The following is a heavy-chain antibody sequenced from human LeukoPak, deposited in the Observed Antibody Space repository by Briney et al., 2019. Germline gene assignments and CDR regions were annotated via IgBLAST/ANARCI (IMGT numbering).Heavy chain of an antibody. Sequence: SETLSLTCTVSGGSISSYYWSWIRQPPGKGLEWIGYIYTSGSTNYNPSLKSRVTISVDTSRNQFSPKLSSVTAADTAVYYCARLSYDFWSGSVSYAFDIWGQGAMVTVSS. CDR3: ARLSYDFWSGSVSYAFDI. V-gene: IGHV4-4*09. CDR2: IYTSGST. D-gene: IGHD3-3*01. J-gene: IGHJ3*02. CDR1: GGSISSYY.